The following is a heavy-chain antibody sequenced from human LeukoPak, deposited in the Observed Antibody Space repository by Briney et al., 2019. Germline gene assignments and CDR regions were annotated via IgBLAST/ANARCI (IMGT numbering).Heavy chain of an antibody. CDR2: IYYSGST. Sequence: SETLSLTCTVSGGSISSGGYYWSWIRQHPGKGLEWIVYIYYSGSTYYNPSLKSRVTISVDTSKNQFSLKLSSVTAADTAVYYCARGATTVTTTWFDPWGQGTLVTVSS. V-gene: IGHV4-31*03. J-gene: IGHJ5*02. CDR1: GGSISSGGYY. CDR3: ARGATTVTTTWFDP. D-gene: IGHD4-17*01.